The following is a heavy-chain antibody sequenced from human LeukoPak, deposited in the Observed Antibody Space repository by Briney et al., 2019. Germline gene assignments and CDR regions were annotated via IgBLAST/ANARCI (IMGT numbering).Heavy chain of an antibody. CDR2: INPNSGGT. J-gene: IGHJ5*02. CDR3: ARAHGLSGSYRKPNWFDP. D-gene: IGHD1-26*01. CDR1: GYTFTGYY. V-gene: IGHV1-2*02. Sequence: GASVKVSCKASGYTFTGYYIHWVRQAPGQGLEWMGWINPNSGGTNYAQKFQGRVTMTRDTSISTAYMELSRLRSDDTAVYYCARAHGLSGSYRKPNWFDPWGQGTLVTVSS.